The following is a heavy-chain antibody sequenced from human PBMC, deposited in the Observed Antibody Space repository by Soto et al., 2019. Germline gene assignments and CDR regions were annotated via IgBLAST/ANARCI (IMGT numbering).Heavy chain of an antibody. CDR1: TFINYP. CDR2: IVQNVRTV. Sequence: TFINYPTNWVRHAPRQGLEWMGGIVQNVRTVNYAQKFRGKVTITADKSTGTAYMELSSLRSEDTALYYCARRDTSGFLRYFDNWGQGTQVTVSS. V-gene: IGHV1-69*06. J-gene: IGHJ4*02. D-gene: IGHD3-3*01. CDR3: ARRDTSGFLRYFDN.